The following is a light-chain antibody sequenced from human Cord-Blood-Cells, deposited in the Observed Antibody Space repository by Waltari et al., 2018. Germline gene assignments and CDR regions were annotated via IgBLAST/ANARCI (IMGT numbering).Light chain of an antibody. Sequence: DIQSTQSPSSLSASVGDRVTITCRASQSISSYLNWYQQKPGKAPKLVIYAASSLQSGVPSRFSGSGSGTDFTLTISSLQPEDFATYYCQQSYSTLTFGGGTKVEIK. CDR2: AAS. J-gene: IGKJ4*01. CDR1: QSISSY. V-gene: IGKV1-39*01. CDR3: QQSYSTLT.